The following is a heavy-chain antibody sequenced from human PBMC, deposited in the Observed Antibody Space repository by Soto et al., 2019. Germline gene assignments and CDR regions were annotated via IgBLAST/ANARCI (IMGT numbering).Heavy chain of an antibody. CDR1: GGSISSYY. V-gene: IGHV4-59*08. CDR3: ARRYGGTFDY. D-gene: IGHD2-15*01. Sequence: QVQLQESGPGLVKPSETLSLTCTVSGGSISSYYWSWIRQPPGKGLEWIGYIYYSGSTHYNPSLKSRVTISVDTSKNQFSLKRSSGTAADTAVYYCARRYGGTFDYWGQGTLVTVSS. CDR2: IYYSGST. J-gene: IGHJ4*02.